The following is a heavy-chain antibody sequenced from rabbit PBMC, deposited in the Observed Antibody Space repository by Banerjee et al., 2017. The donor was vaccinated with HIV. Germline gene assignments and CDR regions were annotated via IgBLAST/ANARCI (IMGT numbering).Heavy chain of an antibody. CDR3: ARLAFYAEISL. Sequence: QSLEESGGDLVKPGASLTLTCTASGFSFSSNYYMCWVRQAPGKGLEWIACIYTSSVGTYYASWAKGRFTISKTSTTVDLKMTSLTAADTATYFCARLAFYAEISLWGQGTLVTVS. V-gene: IGHV1S40*01. D-gene: IGHD4-2*01. CDR1: GFSFSSNYY. J-gene: IGHJ3*01. CDR2: IYTSSVGT.